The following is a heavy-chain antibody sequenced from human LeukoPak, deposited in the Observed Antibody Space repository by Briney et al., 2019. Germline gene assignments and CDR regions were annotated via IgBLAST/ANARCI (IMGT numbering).Heavy chain of an antibody. CDR2: IKSKTDGGTT. Sequence: GGSLRLSCAASGFTFSNAWMSWVRQAPGKGLEWVGRIKSKTDGGTTDYAAPVKGRFTISGDDSKNTLYLQMNSLKTEDTAVYYCTTGPRPTYSSGWPEVFDYWGQGTLVTVSS. V-gene: IGHV3-15*01. D-gene: IGHD6-19*01. CDR1: GFTFSNAW. CDR3: TTGPRPTYSSGWPEVFDY. J-gene: IGHJ4*02.